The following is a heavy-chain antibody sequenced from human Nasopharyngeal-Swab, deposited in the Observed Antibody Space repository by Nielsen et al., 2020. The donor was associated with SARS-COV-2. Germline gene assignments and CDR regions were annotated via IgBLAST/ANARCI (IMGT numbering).Heavy chain of an antibody. CDR3: ARASGSSWDFDY. CDR1: GFTFSSYA. Sequence: GESLKISCAASGFTFSSYAMSWVRQAPGKGLEWVSAISGSGGSTYYADSVKGRFTISRDNSKNTLYLQMNSLRAEDTAVYHCARASGSSWDFDYWGQGTLVTVSS. CDR2: ISGSGGST. J-gene: IGHJ4*02. D-gene: IGHD6-13*01. V-gene: IGHV3-23*01.